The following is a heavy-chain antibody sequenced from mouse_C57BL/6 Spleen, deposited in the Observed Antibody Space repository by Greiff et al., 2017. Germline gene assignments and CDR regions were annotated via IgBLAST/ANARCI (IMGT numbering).Heavy chain of an antibody. V-gene: IGHV1-54*01. CDR1: GYAFTNYL. Sequence: QVQLQQSGAELVRPGTSVKVSCKASGYAFTNYLIEWVKQRPGQGLEWIGVINPGGGGTNYNEKFKGKATLTADKSSSTAYMQLSSLTSEDSAVYFCARSDYFDYWGQGTTLTVSS. J-gene: IGHJ2*01. CDR2: INPGGGGT. CDR3: ARSDYFDY.